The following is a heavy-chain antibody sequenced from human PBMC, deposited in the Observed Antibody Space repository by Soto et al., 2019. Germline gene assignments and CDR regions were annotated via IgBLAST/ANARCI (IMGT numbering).Heavy chain of an antibody. V-gene: IGHV1-46*01. Sequence: ASVKVSCKASGYTFTSYYMHWVRQAPGQGLEWMGIINPSGGSTSYAQKFQGRVTMTRDTSTSTVYMELSSLRSEDTAVYYCARGHIVVVVAAEFGYWGQGALVTVSS. J-gene: IGHJ4*02. D-gene: IGHD2-15*01. CDR3: ARGHIVVVVAAEFGY. CDR1: GYTFTSYY. CDR2: INPSGGST.